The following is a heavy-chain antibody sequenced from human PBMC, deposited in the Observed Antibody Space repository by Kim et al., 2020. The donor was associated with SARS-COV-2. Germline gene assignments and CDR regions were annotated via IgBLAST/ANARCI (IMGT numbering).Heavy chain of an antibody. J-gene: IGHJ4*02. CDR2: IYSGGST. CDR3: ARDNIGSGGFDY. CDR1: GFTVSSNY. V-gene: IGHV3-53*01. D-gene: IGHD3-10*01. Sequence: GGSLRLSCAASGFTVSSNYMSWVRQAPGKGLEWVSVIYSGGSTYYADSVKGRFAISRDNSKNTLYLQMNSLRAEDTAVYYCARDNIGSGGFDYWGQGTLVTVSS.